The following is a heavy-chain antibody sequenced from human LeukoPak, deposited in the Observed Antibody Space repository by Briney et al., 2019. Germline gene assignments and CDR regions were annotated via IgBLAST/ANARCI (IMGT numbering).Heavy chain of an antibody. CDR3: AGSPRYGYSFDY. V-gene: IGHV4-38-2*02. CDR1: GYSISSGYY. J-gene: IGHJ4*02. CDR2: INHSGST. D-gene: IGHD5-18*01. Sequence: SETLSLTCTVSGYSISSGYYWSWIRQPPGKGLEWIGEINHSGSTNYNPSLKSRVTISVDTSKNQFSLKLSSVTAADTAVYYCAGSPRYGYSFDYWGQGTLVTVSS.